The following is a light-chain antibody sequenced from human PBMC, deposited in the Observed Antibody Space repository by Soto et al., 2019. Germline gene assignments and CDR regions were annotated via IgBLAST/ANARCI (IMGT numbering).Light chain of an antibody. J-gene: IGLJ1*01. Sequence: QAVLTQPASVSGSPGQSITISCTETSSDVRGYNYVSWYQQHPGKAPKLMIYAVSNRPSGVSNRFSGSMSGNTASLSISGLQPEDEADYYCTSYTGSSTLVFGTGTKLTVL. CDR1: SSDVRGYNY. CDR3: TSYTGSSTLV. V-gene: IGLV2-14*01. CDR2: AVS.